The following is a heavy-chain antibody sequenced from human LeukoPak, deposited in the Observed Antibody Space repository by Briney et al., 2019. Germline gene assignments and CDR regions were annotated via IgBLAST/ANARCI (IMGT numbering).Heavy chain of an antibody. CDR2: IYSGGGA. Sequence: GGSLRLSCAASGITVGNNYFSWVRQAPGKGLEWVALIYSGGGAVYADSVKGRFTISRDSSKNTLFLQMNSLKPEDTAMYHCTRNRPETPLGYWGQGTLVTVSS. CDR3: TRNRPETPLGY. V-gene: IGHV3-53*01. J-gene: IGHJ4*02. D-gene: IGHD1-14*01. CDR1: GITVGNNY.